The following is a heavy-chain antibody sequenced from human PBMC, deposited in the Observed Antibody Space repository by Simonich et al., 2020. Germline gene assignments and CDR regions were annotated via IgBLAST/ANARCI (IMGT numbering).Heavy chain of an antibody. J-gene: IGHJ3*02. D-gene: IGHD5-18*01. CDR3: ARVSGGTAMVTSTFDI. V-gene: IGHV1-2*02. CDR2: INPTRGGT. Sequence: QVQLVQSGAEVKKPGASVKVSCKTSGYTFTGYYMHWVRQAPGQGLESMVWINPTRGGTNYAQKFQGRVTMTRDTSISTAYMELSRLRSDDTAVYYCARVSGGTAMVTSTFDIWGQGTMVTVSS. CDR1: GYTFTGYY.